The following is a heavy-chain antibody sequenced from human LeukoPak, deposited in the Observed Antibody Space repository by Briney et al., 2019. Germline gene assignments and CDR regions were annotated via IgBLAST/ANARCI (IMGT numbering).Heavy chain of an antibody. Sequence: GEPLKISCKGSGYSFTSYWIGWVRQMPGKGLEWMGIIYPGDSDTRYSPSFQGQVTISADKSISTAYLQWSSLKASDTAMYYCARHGYDSSGYYSEGGLGAFDIWGQGTMVTVSS. V-gene: IGHV5-51*01. J-gene: IGHJ3*02. CDR2: IYPGDSDT. CDR1: GYSFTSYW. D-gene: IGHD3-22*01. CDR3: ARHGYDSSGYYSEGGLGAFDI.